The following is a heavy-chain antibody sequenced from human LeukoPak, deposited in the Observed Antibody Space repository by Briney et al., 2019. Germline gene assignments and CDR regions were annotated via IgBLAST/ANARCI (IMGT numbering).Heavy chain of an antibody. CDR3: ARGPYCNGGSCYYFDY. D-gene: IGHD2-15*01. V-gene: IGHV4-61*02. CDR1: GGSVSSGSYY. J-gene: IGHJ4*02. Sequence: TSETLSLTCTVSGGSVSSGSYYWSWIRQPAGKGLEWIGRIYASGSTNYNPSLKSRVTMSVDTSKNQFSLKLISVTAADTAVYFCARGPYCNGGSCYYFDYWGQGTLVTVSS. CDR2: IYASGST.